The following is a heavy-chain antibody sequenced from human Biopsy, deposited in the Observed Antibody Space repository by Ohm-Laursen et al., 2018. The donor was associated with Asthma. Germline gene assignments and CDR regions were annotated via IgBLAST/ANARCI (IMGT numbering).Heavy chain of an antibody. J-gene: IGHJ3*02. Sequence: SLRLSRTASGFTFSSYGMHWVRQAPGKGLEWVAVISYDGSNKYYADSVKGRFTISRDNSKNTLYLQMNSLRAEDTAVYYCARGNHHLDYGGNSGAFDIWGQGTMVTVSS. CDR2: ISYDGSNK. V-gene: IGHV3-30*03. D-gene: IGHD4-23*01. CDR3: ARGNHHLDYGGNSGAFDI. CDR1: GFTFSSYG.